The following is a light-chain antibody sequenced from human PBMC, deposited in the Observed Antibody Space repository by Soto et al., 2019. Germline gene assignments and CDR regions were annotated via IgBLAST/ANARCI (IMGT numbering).Light chain of an antibody. CDR3: QQSYSTPRLT. CDR1: QSISRY. J-gene: IGKJ4*01. CDR2: AAS. V-gene: IGKV1-39*01. Sequence: DIQMTQSPSSLSASVGDRVTITCRASQSISRYLNWYQQKTGKAPKFLLYAASSLQSGVPSRFRGSAAWTDSTLTISNRQPEDFATYYCQQSYSTPRLTFGGGTKVEIK.